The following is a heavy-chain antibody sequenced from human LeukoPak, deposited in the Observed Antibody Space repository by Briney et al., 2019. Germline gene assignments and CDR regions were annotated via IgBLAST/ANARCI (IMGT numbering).Heavy chain of an antibody. J-gene: IGHJ4*02. V-gene: IGHV1-69*04. D-gene: IGHD3-3*01. CDR2: IIPILGIA. Sequence: EASVKVSCKASGGTFSSYAISWVRQAPGQGLEWMGRIIPILGIANYAQKFQGRVTITADKSTSTAYMELSSLRSEDTAVYYCARGVPFGVVYYFDYWGQGTLVTVSS. CDR1: GGTFSSYA. CDR3: ARGVPFGVVYYFDY.